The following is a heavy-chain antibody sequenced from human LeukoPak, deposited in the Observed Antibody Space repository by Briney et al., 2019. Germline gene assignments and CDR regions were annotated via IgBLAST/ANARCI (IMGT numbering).Heavy chain of an antibody. CDR1: GFNFRSYW. CDR2: IKQDGSEK. J-gene: IGHJ3*02. CDR3: VRDGMGVNKAFDI. D-gene: IGHD3-16*01. V-gene: IGHV3-7*05. Sequence: PGGSLRLSCVAYGFNFRSYWMSWVRQAPGKGLEWVANIKQDGSEKYYVDSVKGRFPISRDNAKNSLYLQMSSLRAEDTAVYYCVRDGMGVNKAFDIWGQGTMVTVSS.